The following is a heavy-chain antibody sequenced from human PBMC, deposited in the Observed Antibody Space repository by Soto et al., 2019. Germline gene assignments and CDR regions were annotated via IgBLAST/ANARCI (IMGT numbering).Heavy chain of an antibody. V-gene: IGHV3-33*01. CDR1: GFTFSRNG. J-gene: IGHJ3*02. CDR3: ARVSGTTKGVFDM. Sequence: QVQLVESGGGVVQPGRSLRLSWAASGFTFSRNGMHWVRQAPGKGLEWVAVIWYDGSNKYYADSVKGRFTISRDNSKNTLYLEMNSLRAEDTAVYYCARVSGTTKGVFDMWGQGTMVTVSS. CDR2: IWYDGSNK. D-gene: IGHD1-7*01.